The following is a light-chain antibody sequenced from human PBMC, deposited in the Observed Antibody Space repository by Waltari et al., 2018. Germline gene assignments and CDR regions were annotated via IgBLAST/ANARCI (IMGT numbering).Light chain of an antibody. Sequence: QSVLTQPASVSGSPGQSITIPCTGTNSDVGGYTYVSWYQQYPGKAPRLMIYDVTKRPSGVSNRFSGSKSGNTASLTISGLQAEDEADYYCSSYTSSGTLRIFGGGTKVTAL. CDR2: DVT. V-gene: IGLV2-14*01. J-gene: IGLJ2*01. CDR1: NSDVGGYTY. CDR3: SSYTSSGTLRI.